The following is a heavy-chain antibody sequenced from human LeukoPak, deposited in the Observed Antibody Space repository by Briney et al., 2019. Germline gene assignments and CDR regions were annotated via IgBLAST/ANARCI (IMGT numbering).Heavy chain of an antibody. Sequence: ASVKVSCKASGYTFTSYGISWVRQAPGQGLEWMGWINPNSGGTNYAQKFQGRVTMTRDTSISTAYMELSRLRSDDTAVYYCARGYDSSGWRGFDYWGQGTLVTVSS. D-gene: IGHD3-22*01. CDR2: INPNSGGT. J-gene: IGHJ4*02. CDR3: ARGYDSSGWRGFDY. V-gene: IGHV1-2*02. CDR1: GYTFTSYG.